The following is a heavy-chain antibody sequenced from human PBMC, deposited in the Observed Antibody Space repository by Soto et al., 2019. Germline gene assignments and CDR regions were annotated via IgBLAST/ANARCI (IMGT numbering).Heavy chain of an antibody. D-gene: IGHD4-4*01. CDR3: ARGNSNYYYGMDV. V-gene: IGHV4-31*03. Sequence: SETLSLTCTVSGGSISSGAHYWSWIRQLPGKGLEWIGYIYYSGSTNYNPSLKSRVTISVDTSKNQFSLKLSSVSAADTAVYYCARGNSNYYYGMDVWGQGTTVTVSS. CDR1: GGSISSGAHY. CDR2: IYYSGST. J-gene: IGHJ6*02.